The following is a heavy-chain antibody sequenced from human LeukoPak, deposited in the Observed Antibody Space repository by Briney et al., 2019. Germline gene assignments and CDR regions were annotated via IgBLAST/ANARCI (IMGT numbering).Heavy chain of an antibody. CDR3: VRDRELNY. CDR1: GGSISIYY. CDR2: IYNSGNT. J-gene: IGHJ4*02. V-gene: IGHV4-59*01. Sequence: SETLSLTCTVSGGSISIYYWSWIRQPPGKGLEWIGYIYNSGNTNYNPSFKSRVTISEDTPKNQFSLKLSSVTAADTAVYYCVRDRELNYWGQGALVTVSS. D-gene: IGHD3-10*01.